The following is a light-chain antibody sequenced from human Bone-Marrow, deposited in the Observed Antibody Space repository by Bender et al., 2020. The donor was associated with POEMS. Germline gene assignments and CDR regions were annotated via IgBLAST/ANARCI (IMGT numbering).Light chain of an antibody. CDR2: EVN. Sequence: QSALTQPASVSGSPGQSITISCTGTSSDVGNYNLVCWYQQHPGKAPKLIIYEVNKRPSGVSNRFSGSKSGNTASLTISGLQAEDEADYYCASYTSSDTWVFGGGTRLTVL. CDR3: ASYTSSDTWV. J-gene: IGLJ3*02. CDR1: SSDVGNYNL. V-gene: IGLV2-23*02.